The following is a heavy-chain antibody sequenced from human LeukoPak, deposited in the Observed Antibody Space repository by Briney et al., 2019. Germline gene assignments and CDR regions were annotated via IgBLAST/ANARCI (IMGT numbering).Heavy chain of an antibody. V-gene: IGHV4-61*01. D-gene: IGHD3-22*01. CDR2: IYYSGST. Sequence: PSETLSLTRTVSGGSVSSGSYYWSWIRQPPGKGLEWIVYIYYSGSTNYNPSLKSRVTISVDTSKNQFSLKLSSVTAADTAVYYCARGFIHYYDSSGYFDYWGQGTLVIVSS. J-gene: IGHJ4*02. CDR1: GGSVSSGSYY. CDR3: ARGFIHYYDSSGYFDY.